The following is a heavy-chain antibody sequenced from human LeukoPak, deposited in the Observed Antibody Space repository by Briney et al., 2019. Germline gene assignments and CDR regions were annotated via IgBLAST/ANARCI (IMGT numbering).Heavy chain of an antibody. CDR3: ARAPSSSSWYDYYYYYMDV. V-gene: IGHV4-59*01. D-gene: IGHD6-13*01. CDR2: IYYSGST. J-gene: IGHJ6*03. CDR1: GGSISSYY. Sequence: SETLSLTCTVSGGSISSYYWSWIRQPPGKGLEWIGYIYYSGSTNYNPSLKSRVTISVDTSKNQFSLKLSSVTAADTAVYYCARAPSSSSWYDYYYYYMDVWGKGTTVTVSS.